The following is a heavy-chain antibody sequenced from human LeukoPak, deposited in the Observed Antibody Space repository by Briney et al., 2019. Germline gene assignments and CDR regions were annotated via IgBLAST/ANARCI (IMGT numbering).Heavy chain of an antibody. V-gene: IGHV1-8*01. CDR3: ARSTSSSWYWGYYYYYYGMDV. J-gene: IGHJ6*02. D-gene: IGHD6-13*01. CDR1: GYTFTSYA. CDR2: MNPNSGNT. Sequence: GPSVNVSCKASGYTFTSYAINWVRHATGQGHEWMGWMNPNSGNTGYALKFQGRVTMTRDTSISTAYMELSSLRSEDTAVYYCARSTSSSWYWGYYYYYYGMDVWGQGTTVTVSS.